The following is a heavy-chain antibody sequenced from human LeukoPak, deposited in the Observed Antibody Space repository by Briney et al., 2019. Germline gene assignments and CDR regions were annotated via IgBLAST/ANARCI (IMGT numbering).Heavy chain of an antibody. CDR2: ISGSGGST. CDR1: GFTFSSYA. V-gene: IGHV3-23*01. D-gene: IGHD1-26*01. CDR3: ARLGIVGATSFDY. J-gene: IGHJ4*02. Sequence: AGGSLRLSCAASGFTFSSYAMSWVRQAPGKGLEWVSAISGSGGSTYYADSVKGRFTISRDNSKNTLYLQMNSLRAEDTAVYYCARLGIVGATSFDYWGQGTLVTVSS.